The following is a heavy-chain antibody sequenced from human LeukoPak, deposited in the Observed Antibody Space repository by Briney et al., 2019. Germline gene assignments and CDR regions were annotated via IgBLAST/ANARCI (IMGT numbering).Heavy chain of an antibody. V-gene: IGHV4-59*01. Sequence: SETLSLTCTVSGGSISSYYWSWIRQPPGKGLEWIGYIYYSGSTNYNPSLKSRVTISVDTSKNQFSLKLSSVTAADTAVYYCARDSYSNGWYPDAFDIWGQGTMVTVSS. J-gene: IGHJ3*02. D-gene: IGHD6-19*01. CDR3: ARDSYSNGWYPDAFDI. CDR2: IYYSGST. CDR1: GGSISSYY.